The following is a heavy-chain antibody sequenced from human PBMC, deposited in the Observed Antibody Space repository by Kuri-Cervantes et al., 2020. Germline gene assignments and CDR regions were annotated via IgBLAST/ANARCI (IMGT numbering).Heavy chain of an antibody. CDR3: ARDHGYYGDYGSYYYYYMDV. D-gene: IGHD4-17*01. Sequence: GSLRLSCAIYGGSFSGYDWSWIRQPPGKGLEWIGEIKHSGSTNYNPSPSLKSRVTISVDRSKNQFSLKLTSVTAADTAVYYCARDHGYYGDYGSYYYYYMDVWGKGTTVTVSS. V-gene: IGHV4-34*01. CDR1: GGSFSGYD. CDR2: IKHSGST. J-gene: IGHJ6*03.